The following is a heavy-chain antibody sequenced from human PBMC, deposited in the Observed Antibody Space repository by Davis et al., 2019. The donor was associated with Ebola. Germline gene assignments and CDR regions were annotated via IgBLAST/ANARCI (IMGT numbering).Heavy chain of an antibody. V-gene: IGHV3-33*01. CDR3: ARSYSGSRIYDY. CDR1: GFNFRSYG. CDR2: IWYDGSRK. D-gene: IGHD1-26*01. Sequence: PGGSLRLSCAASGFNFRSYGMHWVRQAPDKGLEWVAVIWYDGSRKYYGDSVKGRFSISRDNAKNSLYLQMNGLRAEDTAVYYCARSYSGSRIYDYWGQGTLVTVSS. J-gene: IGHJ4*02.